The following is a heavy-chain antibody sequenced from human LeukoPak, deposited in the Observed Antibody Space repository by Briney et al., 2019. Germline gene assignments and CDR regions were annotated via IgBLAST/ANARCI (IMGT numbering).Heavy chain of an antibody. CDR1: GGSISSYY. CDR3: AGGLNYGGPSFVF. D-gene: IGHD4-17*01. J-gene: IGHJ4*02. CDR2: FYHSGST. V-gene: IGHV4-59*01. Sequence: SETLSLTCTASGGSISSYYWSWIRQPPGKGLEWIGNFYHSGSTNYNPSLKSRVSTSVDTTKKQIFLKLNTVTAADTAVYYCAGGLNYGGPSFVFWGQGTLVTVSS.